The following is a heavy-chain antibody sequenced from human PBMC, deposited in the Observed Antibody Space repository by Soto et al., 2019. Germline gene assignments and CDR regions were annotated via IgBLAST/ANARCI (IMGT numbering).Heavy chain of an antibody. D-gene: IGHD2-2*01. CDR2: ISSSSSYI. CDR3: ARDRVVPDAKGYYYYSMDV. CDR1: GFTFSSYS. J-gene: IGHJ6*03. V-gene: IGHV3-21*01. Sequence: EVQLVESGGGLVKPGGSLRLSCAASGFTFSSYSMNWVRQAPGKGLEWVSSISSSSSYIYYADSVKGRFTISRDNAKNSLYLQMNSLRAEDKAVYYCARDRVVPDAKGYYYYSMDVLGQGTTVTV.